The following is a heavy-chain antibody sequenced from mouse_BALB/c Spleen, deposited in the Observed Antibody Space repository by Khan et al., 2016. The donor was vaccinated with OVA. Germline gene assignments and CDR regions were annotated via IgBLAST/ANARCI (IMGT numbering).Heavy chain of an antibody. CDR1: GFTFNSYG. CDR2: ISGDSHTT. V-gene: IGHV5-17*02. J-gene: IGHJ2*01. CDR3: ATSYFYGYYFDY. Sequence: EVELVESGGGLVQPGRSQKLSCAASGFTFNSYGMHWVRQAPEKGLEWVAYISGDSHTTYYADTVKGRFTISRDNPKNTLFLQMTSLMSEDTAMYYCATSYFYGYYFDYWGPGTTLTVS. D-gene: IGHD1-1*01.